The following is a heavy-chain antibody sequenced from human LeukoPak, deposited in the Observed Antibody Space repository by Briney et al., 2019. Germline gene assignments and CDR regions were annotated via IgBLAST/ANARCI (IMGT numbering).Heavy chain of an antibody. D-gene: IGHD3-22*01. V-gene: IGHV1-46*01. CDR1: GYTFTSYY. J-gene: IGHJ4*02. CDR3: ARAAYYYDGVGYYFDY. CDR2: INPSGGST. Sequence: ASVKVSCKASGYTFTSYYMHWVRQAPGQGLEWMGIINPSGGSTSYAQKFQGRVTMTRDMSTSTVYMELSSLRSEDTAVYYCARAAYYYDGVGYYFDYWGQGTLVTVSS.